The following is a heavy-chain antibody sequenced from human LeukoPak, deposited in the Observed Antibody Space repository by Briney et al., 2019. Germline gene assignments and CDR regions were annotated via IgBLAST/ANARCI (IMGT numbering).Heavy chain of an antibody. CDR1: GGSISSYY. J-gene: IGHJ5*02. CDR2: IYYSGST. V-gene: IGHV4-59*01. D-gene: IGHD3-9*01. Sequence: SETLSLTCTVSGGSISSYYWSWIRQPPGKGLEWIGYIYYSGSTNYNPSLKSRVTISVDTSKNQFSPKLSSVTAADTAVYYCARRGYDILTGYSYNWFDPWGQGTLVTVSS. CDR3: ARRGYDILTGYSYNWFDP.